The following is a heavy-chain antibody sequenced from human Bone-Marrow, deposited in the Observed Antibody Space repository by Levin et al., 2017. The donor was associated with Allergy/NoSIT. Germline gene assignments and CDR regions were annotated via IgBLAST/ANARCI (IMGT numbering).Heavy chain of an antibody. J-gene: IGHJ3*01. V-gene: IGHV4-39*01. CDR1: GGSFSSSTYY. Sequence: SETLSLTCTVSGGSFSSSTYYWGWIRQSPGKGLEWIGSLHYSGNTYHNPSLKSRVTISVDTSKNQFSLKLNSVTAADTAVYYCAVEMTTAMDLWGLGTMVTVSS. D-gene: IGHD5-24*01. CDR3: AVEMTTAMDL. CDR2: LHYSGNT.